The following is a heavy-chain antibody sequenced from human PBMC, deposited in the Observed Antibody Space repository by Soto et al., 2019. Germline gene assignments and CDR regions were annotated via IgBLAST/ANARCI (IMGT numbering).Heavy chain of an antibody. CDR2: IKQDGSEK. Sequence: GGSLRLSCAASGFTFSSYWMSWVRQAPGKGLEWVANIKQDGSEKYYVDSVKGRFTISRDNAKNSLYLQMNSLRAEDTAVYYVVVAASVDGSDVWGQGTTVTVSS. CDR1: GFTFSSYW. V-gene: IGHV3-7*05. CDR3: VVAASVDGSDV. J-gene: IGHJ6*02. D-gene: IGHD2-15*01.